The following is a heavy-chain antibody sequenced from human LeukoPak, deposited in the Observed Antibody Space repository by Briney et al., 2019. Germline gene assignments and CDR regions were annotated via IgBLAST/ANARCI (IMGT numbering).Heavy chain of an antibody. CDR2: IRDKTNGYNT. J-gene: IGHJ4*02. Sequence: RSGGSLRLSCGGSGFRFSDYPMDWVRQAPGKGPEWVARIRDKTNGYNTEYAASVRNRFIISSDDSKHSLYFQLNSLKSEDTAGYYCARRGPDRALDYWGRGTMVTVSS. CDR3: ARRGPDRALDY. V-gene: IGHV3-72*01. D-gene: IGHD1-26*01. CDR1: GFRFSDYP.